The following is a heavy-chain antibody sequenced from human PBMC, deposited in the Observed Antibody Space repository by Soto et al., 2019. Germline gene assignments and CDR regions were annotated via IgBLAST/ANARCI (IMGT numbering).Heavy chain of an antibody. D-gene: IGHD1-1*01. Sequence: ASVKVSCKASGYTFTTYGISWVRQAPGQGLEWMGWISVYNGYTNYAQKLQGRVTMTTDTSTSIAYMELRSLRSDDTAVYYCARVLASTGTTPLDYWGQGTLVTVSS. V-gene: IGHV1-18*01. J-gene: IGHJ4*02. CDR1: GYTFTTYG. CDR2: ISVYNGYT. CDR3: ARVLASTGTTPLDY.